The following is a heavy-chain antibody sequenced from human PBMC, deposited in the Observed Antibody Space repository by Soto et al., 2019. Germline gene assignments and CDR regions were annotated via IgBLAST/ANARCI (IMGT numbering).Heavy chain of an antibody. J-gene: IGHJ4*02. Sequence: SQTLSLTCAISGDSVSSNSAAWNWIRQSPSRGLEWLGRTYFRSKWYNDYAVSVKSRITVNPDTSKNQFSLQLTSVPPADTAIYYCATSPGHLDYWGLGTLVTVSS. CDR2: TYFRSKWYN. CDR1: GDSVSSNSAA. CDR3: ATSPGHLDY. V-gene: IGHV6-1*01.